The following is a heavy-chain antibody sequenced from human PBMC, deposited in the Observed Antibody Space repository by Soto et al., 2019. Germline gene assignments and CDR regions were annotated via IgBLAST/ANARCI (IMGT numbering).Heavy chain of an antibody. CDR2: IYPGDSDT. V-gene: IGHV5-51*01. D-gene: IGHD2-2*01. CDR3: ARLGCSSTSCYEDYYYGMDV. Sequence: GESLKICCKGSGYSFTSYWIGWVRQMPGKGLEWMGIIYPGDSDTRYSPSFQGQVTISADKSISTAYLQWSSLKASDTAMYYCARLGCSSTSCYEDYYYGMDVWGQGTTVTVSS. J-gene: IGHJ6*02. CDR1: GYSFTSYW.